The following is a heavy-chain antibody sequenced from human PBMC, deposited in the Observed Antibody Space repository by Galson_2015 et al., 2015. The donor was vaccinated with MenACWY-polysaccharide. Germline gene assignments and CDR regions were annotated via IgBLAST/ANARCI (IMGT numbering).Heavy chain of an antibody. CDR3: ATWNGRDY. Sequence: SLRLSCAGSGFTFSNYWMSWVRQAPGKGLEWVANIKQDGTEKYYVDSVKGRFTISRDNAKNSLYLQMISLRVEDTAAYYCATWNGRDYWGQGTLVTVSS. V-gene: IGHV3-7*01. D-gene: IGHD3-3*01. CDR1: GFTFSNYW. J-gene: IGHJ4*02. CDR2: IKQDGTEK.